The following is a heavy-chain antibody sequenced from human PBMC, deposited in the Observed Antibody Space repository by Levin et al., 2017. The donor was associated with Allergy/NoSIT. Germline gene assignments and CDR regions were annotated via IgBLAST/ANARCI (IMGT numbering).Heavy chain of an antibody. V-gene: IGHV7-4-1*02. J-gene: IGHJ4*02. CDR2: INTNTGNP. CDR3: ARGGTWDTRTLLYY. CDR1: GYAFTSYA. D-gene: IGHD2-2*02. Sequence: KPGESLKISCKASGYAFTSYAMNWLRQAPGQGLEWMGWINTNTGNPTYAQGFTGRFVFSLDTSVSTAYLQISSLKADDTAIYYCARGGTWDTRTLLYYWGQGTLVTVSS.